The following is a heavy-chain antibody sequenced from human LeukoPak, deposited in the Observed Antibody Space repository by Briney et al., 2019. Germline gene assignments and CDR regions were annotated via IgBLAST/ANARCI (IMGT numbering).Heavy chain of an antibody. Sequence: ASETLSLTCTVSGGSISSYYWSWIRQPPGKGLEWIGYIYYSGSTNYNPSLKSRVTISVDTSKNQFSLKLSSVTAADTAVYYCARTTSSMITFGGVTIQYYYYYMDVWGKGTTVTVSS. CDR2: IYYSGST. CDR3: ARTTSSMITFGGVTIQYYYYYMDV. V-gene: IGHV4-59*01. CDR1: GGSISSYY. J-gene: IGHJ6*03. D-gene: IGHD3-16*01.